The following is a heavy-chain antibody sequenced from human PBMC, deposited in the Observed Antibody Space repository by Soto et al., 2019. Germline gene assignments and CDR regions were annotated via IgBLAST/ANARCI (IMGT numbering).Heavy chain of an antibody. CDR3: AKLPPTREETYYYYYGMDV. D-gene: IGHD4-17*01. Sequence: EVKLLESGGGLVQPGGSLRLSCAASGFTFSSYAMSWVRQAPGKGLEWVSAISGSGGSTYYADSVKGRFTISRDNSKNTLYLQMNSLRAEDTAVYYCAKLPPTREETYYYYYGMDVWGQGTTVTVSS. CDR2: ISGSGGST. CDR1: GFTFSSYA. V-gene: IGHV3-23*01. J-gene: IGHJ6*02.